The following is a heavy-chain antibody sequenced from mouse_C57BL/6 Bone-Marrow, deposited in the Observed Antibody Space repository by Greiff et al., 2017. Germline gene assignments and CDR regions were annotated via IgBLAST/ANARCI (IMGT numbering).Heavy chain of an antibody. J-gene: IGHJ3*01. V-gene: IGHV1-82*01. D-gene: IGHD3-3*01. CDR3: AKGSRFAY. CDR1: GYAFSSSW. Sequence: VQPQESGPELVKPGASVKISCKASGYAFSSSWMNWVKQRPGKGLEWIGRIYPGDGDTNYNGKFKGKATLTADKSSSTAYMQLSSLTSEDSAVYFCAKGSRFAYWGQGTLVTVSA. CDR2: IYPGDGDT.